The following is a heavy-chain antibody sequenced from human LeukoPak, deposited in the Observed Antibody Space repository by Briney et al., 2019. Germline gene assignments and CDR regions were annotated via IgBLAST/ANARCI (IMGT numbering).Heavy chain of an antibody. CDR3: AKDICSSTSCGNDY. CDR2: INEDGNVK. Sequence: GGSLRLSCADSGFTLTKNWMSWVRQSPGKGLEWVADINEDGNVKNYIDSVRGRFAIYRDNAKNSLYLQMNSLRPEDTALYYCAKDICSSTSCGNDYWGQGTLVTVSS. V-gene: IGHV3-7*03. D-gene: IGHD2-2*01. CDR1: GFTLTKNW. J-gene: IGHJ4*02.